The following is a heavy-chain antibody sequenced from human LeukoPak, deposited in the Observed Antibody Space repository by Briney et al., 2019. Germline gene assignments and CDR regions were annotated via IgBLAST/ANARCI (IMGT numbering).Heavy chain of an antibody. J-gene: IGHJ6*02. Sequence: GGSLRLSCAASGFTFSSYGMHWVRQAPGKGLEWVAVIWYDGSNKYYADSVKGRFTISRDNSKNTLYLQMNSLRAEDTAVYYCARGLKEWFGELLVPYYYYYYGMDVWGQGTTVTVSS. CDR2: IWYDGSNK. V-gene: IGHV3-33*01. D-gene: IGHD3-10*01. CDR1: GFTFSSYG. CDR3: ARGLKEWFGELLVPYYYYYYGMDV.